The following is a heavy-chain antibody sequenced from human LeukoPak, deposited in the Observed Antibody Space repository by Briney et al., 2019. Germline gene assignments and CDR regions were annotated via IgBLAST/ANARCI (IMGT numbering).Heavy chain of an antibody. CDR2: IRDSGYST. Sequence: GRSLRLSCAASGFTFSSYAMSWVRQAPGKGLEWVSAIRDSGYSTYYADSVKGRFTISRDNSKNTLYLQMNSLRAEDTAVYYCAKDRYLYYFDYWGQGALVTVSS. J-gene: IGHJ4*02. D-gene: IGHD1-1*01. CDR1: GFTFSSYA. V-gene: IGHV3-23*01. CDR3: AKDRYLYYFDY.